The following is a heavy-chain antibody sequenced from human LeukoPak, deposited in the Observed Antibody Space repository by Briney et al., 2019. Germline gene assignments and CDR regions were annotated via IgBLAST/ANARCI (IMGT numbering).Heavy chain of an antibody. V-gene: IGHV1-24*01. CDR2: FDPEDGET. Sequence: GASVKVSCKVSGYTLTELSMHWVRQAPGKGLEWMGGFDPEDGETIYAQKFQGRVTMTEDTSTDTAYMELSSLRSEDTAVYYCATVHYSGSYSGWFDPWGQGTLVTVSS. J-gene: IGHJ5*02. CDR1: GYTLTELS. CDR3: ATVHYSGSYSGWFDP. D-gene: IGHD1-26*01.